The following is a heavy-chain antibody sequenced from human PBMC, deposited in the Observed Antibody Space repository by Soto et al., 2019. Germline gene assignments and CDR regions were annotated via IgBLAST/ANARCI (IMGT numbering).Heavy chain of an antibody. CDR3: ARDGEGGDLSVYFDY. D-gene: IGHD3-16*01. J-gene: IGHJ4*02. CDR2: INPNSGGT. V-gene: IGHV1-2*04. Sequence: ASVKVSCKASGYTFTGYYMHWVRQAPGQGLEWMGWINPNSGGTNYAQKFQGWVTMTRDTSISTAYMELSRLRSDDTAVYYCARDGEGGDLSVYFDYWGQGTLVTVSS. CDR1: GYTFTGYY.